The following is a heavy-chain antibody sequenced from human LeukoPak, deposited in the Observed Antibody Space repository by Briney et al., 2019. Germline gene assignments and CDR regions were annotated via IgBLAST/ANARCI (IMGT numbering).Heavy chain of an antibody. CDR2: TYYRSKWYN. Sequence: SQTLSLTCAISGDSVSSNSAAWNWIRQSPSRGLEWLGRTYYRSKWYNDYAVSVKSRITINPDTSKNQFSLKLSSVTAADTAVYYCARDQGQLDPYYYSMDVWGKGTTVTVSS. V-gene: IGHV6-1*01. CDR3: ARDQGQLDPYYYSMDV. CDR1: GDSVSSNSAA. J-gene: IGHJ6*03. D-gene: IGHD6-13*01.